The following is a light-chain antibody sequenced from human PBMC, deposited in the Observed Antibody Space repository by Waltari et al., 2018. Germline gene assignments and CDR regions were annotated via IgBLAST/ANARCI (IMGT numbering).Light chain of an antibody. CDR2: GAS. J-gene: IGKJ1*01. Sequence: EIVLTQSPGTLSLSPGERATISCRASQSVGHYLAWYQQTPGQAPRLLIYGASNRAAGIPDRFSGSGSGTDFSLTISRLEPEDFAVYYCQKYERLPATFGQGTKVEIK. V-gene: IGKV3-20*01. CDR1: QSVGHY. CDR3: QKYERLPAT.